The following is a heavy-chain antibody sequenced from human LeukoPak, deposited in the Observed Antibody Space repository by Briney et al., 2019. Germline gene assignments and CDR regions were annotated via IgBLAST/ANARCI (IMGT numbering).Heavy chain of an antibody. CDR1: GFTFSTYE. V-gene: IGHV3-48*03. CDR3: ARDKQVGATYFDY. CDR2: ISSSGSTI. Sequence: QAGGSLRLSCAASGFTFSTYEMNWVRQAPGKGLEWVSYISSSGSTIYYADSVKGRFTISRDNAKNTLYLQMNSLRAEDTAVYYCARDKQVGATYFDYWGQGTLVTVSS. J-gene: IGHJ4*02. D-gene: IGHD1-26*01.